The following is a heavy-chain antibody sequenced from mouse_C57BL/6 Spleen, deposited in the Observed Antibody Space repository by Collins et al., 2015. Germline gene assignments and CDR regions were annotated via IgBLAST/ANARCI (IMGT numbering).Heavy chain of an antibody. CDR3: ARSAYYYGSSGYFDV. V-gene: IGHV1-39*01. D-gene: IGHD1-1*01. J-gene: IGHJ1*03. Sequence: VINPNYGTTSYNQKFKGKATLTVDQSSSTAYMQLNSLTSEDSAVYYCARSAYYYGSSGYFDVWGTGTTVTVSS. CDR2: INPNYGTT.